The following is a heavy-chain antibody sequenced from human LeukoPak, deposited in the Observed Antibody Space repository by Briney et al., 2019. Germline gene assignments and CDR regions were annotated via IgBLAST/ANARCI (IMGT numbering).Heavy chain of an antibody. CDR3: AKTVVVTAILDY. Sequence: ASVKVSCKASGYTFTGYYMHWVRQAPGQGLEWMGWINPNSGGTNYAQKFQGRVTMTRDTSISTAYMELSRLRSDDTAVYYCAKTVVVTAILDYWGQGTLVTVSS. V-gene: IGHV1-2*02. D-gene: IGHD2-21*02. J-gene: IGHJ4*02. CDR2: INPNSGGT. CDR1: GYTFTGYY.